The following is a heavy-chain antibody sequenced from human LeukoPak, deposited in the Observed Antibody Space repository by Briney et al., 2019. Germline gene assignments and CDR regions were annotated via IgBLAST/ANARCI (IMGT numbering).Heavy chain of an antibody. CDR3: ARLQATVTSNWFDP. CDR2: INGSGGST. Sequence: GGSLRLSCAASGFTFSSYAMSWVRQAPGKGLEWVSAINGSGGSTYYADSVKGRFTISRDNYKNTLYLQMNSLRAEDTAVYYCARLQATVTSNWFDPWGQGTLVTVSS. D-gene: IGHD4-17*01. CDR1: GFTFSSYA. V-gene: IGHV3-23*01. J-gene: IGHJ5*02.